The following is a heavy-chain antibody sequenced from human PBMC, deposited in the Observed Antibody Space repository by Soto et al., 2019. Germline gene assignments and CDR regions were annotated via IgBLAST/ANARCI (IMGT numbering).Heavy chain of an antibody. J-gene: IGHJ6*02. CDR3: ARETLSGWYYYYGMDV. CDR1: GGTFSSYA. CDR2: ILPIFGTA. Sequence: GASVKVSCKASGGTFSSYAISWVRQAPGQGLEWMGGILPIFGTANYAQKFQGRVTITADKSTSTAYMELSSLRSEDTAVYYCARETLSGWYYYYGMDVWGQGTTVTVSS. V-gene: IGHV1-69*06. D-gene: IGHD6-19*01.